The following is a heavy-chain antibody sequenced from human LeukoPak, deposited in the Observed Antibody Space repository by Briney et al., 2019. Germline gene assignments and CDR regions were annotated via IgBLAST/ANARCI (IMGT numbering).Heavy chain of an antibody. Sequence: GGSLRLSCAASGFTFSSYSMNWVRQAPGKGLEWVSYISSSSSTICCADSVKGRFTISRDNAKNSLYLQMNSLRAEDTAVYYCARDLWVCSGGSCYDGYFDYWGQGTLVTVSS. CDR1: GFTFSSYS. J-gene: IGHJ4*02. D-gene: IGHD2-15*01. V-gene: IGHV3-48*01. CDR3: ARDLWVCSGGSCYDGYFDY. CDR2: ISSSSSTI.